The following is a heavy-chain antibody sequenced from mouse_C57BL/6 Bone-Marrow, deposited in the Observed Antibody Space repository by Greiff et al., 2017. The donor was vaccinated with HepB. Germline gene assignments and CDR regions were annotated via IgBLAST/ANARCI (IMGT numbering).Heavy chain of an antibody. V-gene: IGHV14-1*01. D-gene: IGHD2-4*01. CDR2: IDPEDGDT. CDR1: GFNIKDYY. J-gene: IGHJ1*03. CDR3: TTNYDYDEDWYFDV. Sequence: EVQLQQSGAELVRPGASVKLSCTASGFNIKDYYMHWVKQRPEQGLERIGRIDPEDGDTEYAPKFQGKATMTADTSSNTAYLQLSSLTSEDTAVYYCTTNYDYDEDWYFDVWGTGTTVTVSS.